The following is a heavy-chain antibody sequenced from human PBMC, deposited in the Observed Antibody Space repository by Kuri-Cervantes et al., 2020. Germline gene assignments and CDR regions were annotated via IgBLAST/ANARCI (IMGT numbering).Heavy chain of an antibody. CDR1: GYSFTSYW. V-gene: IGHV5-51*01. CDR2: IYPGDSDT. D-gene: IGHD3-22*01. Sequence: GESLKISCKGSGYSFTSYWIGWVRQMPGKGPEWMGIIYPGDSDTRYSPSFQGQVTISADKSISTAYLQWSSLKASDTAMYYCARLGGYYYDSSGYYWNWFDPWGQGTLVTVSS. CDR3: ARLGGYYYDSSGYYWNWFDP. J-gene: IGHJ5*02.